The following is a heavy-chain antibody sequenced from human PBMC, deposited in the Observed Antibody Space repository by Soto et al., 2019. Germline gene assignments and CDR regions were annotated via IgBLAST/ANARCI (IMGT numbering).Heavy chain of an antibody. CDR3: ARRRAGNPDDWFDP. J-gene: IGHJ5*02. V-gene: IGHV5-51*01. Sequence: GESLKISCKGSGYSFSNYWIVWVRQMPGKGLEWMGIIYPGDSETKYSPSFQGQVTISADKSINTAYLQWISLKASDTAMYYCARRRAGNPDDWFDPWGLGTLVTVSS. CDR1: GYSFSNYW. D-gene: IGHD6-13*01. CDR2: IYPGDSET.